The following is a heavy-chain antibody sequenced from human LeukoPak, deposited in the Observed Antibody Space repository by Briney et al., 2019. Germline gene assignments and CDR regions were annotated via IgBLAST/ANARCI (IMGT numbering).Heavy chain of an antibody. CDR3: ARHIGYSAWNPDY. D-gene: IGHD5-12*01. CDR1: GYSFTSYW. CDR2: IYPYDSDT. V-gene: IGHV5-51*01. Sequence: GESLKISCKASGYSFTSYWIGWVRQMPGKGLELMGIIYPYDSDTRYSPSFQDQGTISSDKSTSTPYPQWTTLKASDTDMYYCARHIGYSAWNPDYWGQGTLVTV. J-gene: IGHJ4*02.